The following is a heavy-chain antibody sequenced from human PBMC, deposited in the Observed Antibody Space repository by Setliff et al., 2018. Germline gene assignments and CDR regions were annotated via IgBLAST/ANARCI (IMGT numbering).Heavy chain of an antibody. CDR2: TIPLFGTT. CDR3: VREGVDSRSSTDYRYYMDV. V-gene: IGHV1-69*05. D-gene: IGHD3-22*01. J-gene: IGHJ6*03. Sequence: VASVKVSCKASGGTFSNYGVSWVRQAPGQGLEWMGGTIPLFGTTEYAQKFQGRLTIITDESTNTAFMQLSSLRSDDTAVYYCVREGVDSRSSTDYRYYMDVWGKGTTVTVSS. CDR1: GGTFSNYG.